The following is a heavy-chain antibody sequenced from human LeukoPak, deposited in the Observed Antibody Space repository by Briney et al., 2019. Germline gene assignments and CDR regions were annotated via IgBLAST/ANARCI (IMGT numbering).Heavy chain of an antibody. J-gene: IGHJ3*02. Sequence: PGGSLRLSCAASGFTFSSYEMNWVRQAPGKGLEGGSYISSSGSTIYYADSGKGRYTISRDNAKNSLYLQMNSLRAEATAVYFCAREGSRYDILTGYYSGDAFDIWGQGTMVTVSS. CDR1: GFTFSSYE. CDR3: AREGSRYDILTGYYSGDAFDI. CDR2: ISSSGSTI. D-gene: IGHD3-9*01. V-gene: IGHV3-48*03.